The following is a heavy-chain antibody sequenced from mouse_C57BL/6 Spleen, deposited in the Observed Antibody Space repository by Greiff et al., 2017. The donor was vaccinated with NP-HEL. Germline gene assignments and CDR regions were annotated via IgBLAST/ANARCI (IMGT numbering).Heavy chain of an antibody. J-gene: IGHJ3*01. CDR1: GYAFSSSW. V-gene: IGHV1-82*01. CDR2: IYPGDGDT. CDR3: ARGMGLGRWFAY. D-gene: IGHD4-1*01. Sequence: QVQLQQSGPELVKPGASVKISCKASGYAFSSSWMNWVKQRPGKGLAWIGRIYPGDGDTYYNGKFKGKATLTADKSSSTAYMQLSRLTSEDSAVAFCARGMGLGRWFAYWGTGTLVTVSA.